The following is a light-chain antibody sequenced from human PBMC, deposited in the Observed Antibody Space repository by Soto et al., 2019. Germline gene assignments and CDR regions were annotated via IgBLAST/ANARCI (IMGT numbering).Light chain of an antibody. Sequence: DIQMTQSPSTLSASVGDRVTITCRASQSISSWLAWYQQKPGKAPKLLIYDASSLESGVPSRFSGSGSGTDFTLTINSLQPEDFASYYCQQTYTGANFGQGTRLEI. V-gene: IGKV1-5*01. CDR3: QQTYTGAN. CDR2: DAS. CDR1: QSISSW. J-gene: IGKJ5*01.